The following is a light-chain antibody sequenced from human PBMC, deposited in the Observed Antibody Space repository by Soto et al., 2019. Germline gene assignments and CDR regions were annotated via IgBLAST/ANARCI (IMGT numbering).Light chain of an antibody. CDR3: LQDYHYPRT. Sequence: AIQMTQSPSSLSASLGDRVTITCRASQGIRNDLGWYQQKPGKAPKLLIYDASSLQSGVPSRFSGSGSGTDFTLTISSLQPEDFATYYCLQDYHYPRTFGQGTKVEIK. CDR2: DAS. J-gene: IGKJ1*01. CDR1: QGIRND. V-gene: IGKV1-6*01.